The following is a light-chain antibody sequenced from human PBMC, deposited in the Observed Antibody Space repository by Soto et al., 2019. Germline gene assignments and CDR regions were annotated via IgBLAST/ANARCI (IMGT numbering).Light chain of an antibody. CDR1: KSVGNY. CDR2: DSS. V-gene: IGKV3-11*01. J-gene: IGKJ3*01. CDR3: QQRADWPIT. Sequence: PGERATLSCRASKSVGNYLAWYXQKXGQXXRXXXYDSSNRATGIPARFSGSGYGTDFTLTISSLEPEDFALYYCQQRADWPITFGPGTKVDIK.